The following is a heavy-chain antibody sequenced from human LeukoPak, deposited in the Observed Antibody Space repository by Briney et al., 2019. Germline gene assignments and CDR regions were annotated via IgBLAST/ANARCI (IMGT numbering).Heavy chain of an antibody. CDR1: GGSISSSSYY. CDR3: ARHLGGATTQ. CDR2: IYYSGST. V-gene: IGHV4-61*05. D-gene: IGHD1-26*01. J-gene: IGHJ4*02. Sequence: SETLSLTCTVSGGSISSSSYYWSWIRQPPGKGLEWIGYIYYSGSTNYNPSLKSRVTISVDTSKNQFSLKLSSVTAADTAVYYCARHLGGATTQWGQGTLVTVSS.